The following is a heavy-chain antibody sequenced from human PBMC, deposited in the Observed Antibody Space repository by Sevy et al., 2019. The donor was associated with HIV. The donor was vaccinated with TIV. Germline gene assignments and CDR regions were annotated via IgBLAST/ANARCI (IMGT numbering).Heavy chain of an antibody. CDR3: ARDLRGFGHGGNIYYYYGMDV. Sequence: GGSLRLSCAASGFTFSSYWMSWVRQAPGKGLEWVANIKQDGSEKYYVDSVKGRFTISRDNAKNSLYLQMNSLRAEDTAVYYCARDLRGFGHGGNIYYYYGMDVWGQGTTVTVSS. CDR1: GFTFSSYW. CDR2: IKQDGSEK. V-gene: IGHV3-7*03. J-gene: IGHJ6*02. D-gene: IGHD2-15*01.